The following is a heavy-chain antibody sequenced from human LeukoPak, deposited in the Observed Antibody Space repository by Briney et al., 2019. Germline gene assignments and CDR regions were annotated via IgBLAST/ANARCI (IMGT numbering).Heavy chain of an antibody. V-gene: IGHV4-34*01. D-gene: IGHD7-27*01. CDR3: ARNEGGELGTYFDY. J-gene: IGHJ4*02. CDR2: INHSGST. CDR1: GGSFSGYY. Sequence: SETLSLTCAVYGGSFSGYYWSWIRQPPGKGLEWIGEINHSGSTNYNPSLKSRVTISVDTSKNQFSLKLSSVTAADTAVYYCARNEGGELGTYFDYWGQGTLVTVSS.